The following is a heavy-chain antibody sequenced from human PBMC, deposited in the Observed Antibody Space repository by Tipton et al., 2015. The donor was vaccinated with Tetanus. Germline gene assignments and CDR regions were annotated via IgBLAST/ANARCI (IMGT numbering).Heavy chain of an antibody. V-gene: IGHV3-66*01. J-gene: IGHJ4*02. D-gene: IGHD2-21*02. CDR2: IYSGGNT. CDR3: ARGMAEASNCGGDCYSDY. CDR1: GFTLSRYT. Sequence: SLRLSCAASGFTLSRYTLNWVRQDPGKGLEWVSLIYSGGNTYYADSVKGRFTISRDNSKNTLYLQMNSLRAEDTAVYSCARGMAEASNCGGDCYSDYWGQGTLVTVSS.